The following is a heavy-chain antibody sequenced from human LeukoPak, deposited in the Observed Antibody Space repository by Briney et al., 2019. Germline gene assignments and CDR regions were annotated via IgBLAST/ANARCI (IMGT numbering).Heavy chain of an antibody. D-gene: IGHD1-26*01. J-gene: IGHJ4*02. V-gene: IGHV1-46*01. CDR1: GYTFTSYY. Sequence: ASVKVSCKASGYTFTSYYMHWVRQAPGQGLEWMGIINPSGGSTSYAQKFQGRVTMTRDTSTSTVYMELSSLRSEDTAVYYCARGSVGGWELPRFDCWGQGTLVTVSS. CDR3: ARGSVGGWELPRFDC. CDR2: INPSGGST.